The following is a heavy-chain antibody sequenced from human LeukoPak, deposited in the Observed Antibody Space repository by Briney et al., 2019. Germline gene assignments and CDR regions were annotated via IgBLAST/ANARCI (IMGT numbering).Heavy chain of an antibody. J-gene: IGHJ3*02. CDR2: ISGSGGNT. Sequence: GGSLRLSCAASGFTFSSYAMSWVRQAPGKGLEWVSAISGSGGNTYYPDSVKGRFTISRDNSKNTLYLQMNSLRAEDTAVYYCAKPNWGYCSGGSCYSFDICGEGAMFTVSS. V-gene: IGHV3-23*01. CDR1: GFTFSSYA. CDR3: AKPNWGYCSGGSCYSFDI. D-gene: IGHD2-15*01.